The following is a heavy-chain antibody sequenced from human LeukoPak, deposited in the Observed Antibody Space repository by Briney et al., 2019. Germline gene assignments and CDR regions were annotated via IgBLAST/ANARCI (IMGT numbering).Heavy chain of an antibody. CDR1: GFTFSTYA. D-gene: IGHD6-13*01. CDR2: ISASGGST. J-gene: IGHJ5*02. V-gene: IGHV3-23*01. Sequence: QSGGSLRLSCAASGFTFSTYAMSWVRQAPGKGLGWVSIISASGGSTFYADSVRGRFTISRDNSENILYLQLSSLRAEDTAVYHCVKKGNSWSPRFDPWGQGTLVTVSS. CDR3: VKKGNSWSPRFDP.